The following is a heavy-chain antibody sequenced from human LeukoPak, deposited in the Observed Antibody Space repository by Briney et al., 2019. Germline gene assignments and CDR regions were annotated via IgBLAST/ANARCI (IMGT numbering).Heavy chain of an antibody. CDR2: NYYSGST. Sequence: SETLSLTCTVSGDSIRNSAYFWGWISQPPGKGLVCIGSNYYSGSTYDNPSLNSRLTMSVDPSKNQFFLNVSSVTAADAAVYYCARDSVVVVPSLGLDPWGQGTLVTVSS. D-gene: IGHD2-2*01. CDR1: GDSIRNSAYF. CDR3: ARDSVVVVPSLGLDP. J-gene: IGHJ5*02. V-gene: IGHV4-39*07.